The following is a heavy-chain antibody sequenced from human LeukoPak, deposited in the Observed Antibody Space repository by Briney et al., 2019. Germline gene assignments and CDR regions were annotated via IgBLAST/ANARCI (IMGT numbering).Heavy chain of an antibody. V-gene: IGHV1-18*01. CDR3: AKSPELRTVLSHFDS. J-gene: IGHJ4*02. CDR2: ISAYNGNT. CDR1: GYTFTSYG. D-gene: IGHD3-10*01. Sequence: VASVKVSCKASGYTFTSYGISWVRQAPGQGLEWMGWISAYNGNTNYAQKLQGRVTMTTDTSTTTAYMELRSLRSDDTAVYYCAKSPELRTVLSHFDSWGQGTLVTVSS.